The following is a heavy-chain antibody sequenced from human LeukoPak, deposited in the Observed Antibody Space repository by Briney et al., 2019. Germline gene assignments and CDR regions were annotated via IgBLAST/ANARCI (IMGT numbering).Heavy chain of an antibody. CDR3: AKGDDYVWGSYRSFPFDY. CDR1: GFTFSSYG. CDR2: ISYDGSNK. Sequence: GGSLRLSCAASGFTFSSYGMHWVRQAPGKGLEWVAAISYDGSNKYYADSVKGRFTISRDNSKNTLYLQMNSLRAEDTAVYHCAKGDDYVWGSYRSFPFDYWGQGTLVTVSS. J-gene: IGHJ4*02. V-gene: IGHV3-30*18. D-gene: IGHD3-16*02.